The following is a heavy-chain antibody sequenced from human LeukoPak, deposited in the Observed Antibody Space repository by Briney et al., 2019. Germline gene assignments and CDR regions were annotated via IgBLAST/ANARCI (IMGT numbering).Heavy chain of an antibody. J-gene: IGHJ4*02. CDR1: DGSISTNSYY. Sequence: SETLSLTCTVSDGSISTNSYYWTWIRQPPGKGLEWVASLHYSGTPYYSPSLSSRISIFVDTSKRQFSLQVRSVTASDTAMYYCSRGDDSYKQGNFWGQGTLVTVSS. D-gene: IGHD5-24*01. CDR3: SRGDDSYKQGNF. V-gene: IGHV4-39*01. CDR2: LHYSGTP.